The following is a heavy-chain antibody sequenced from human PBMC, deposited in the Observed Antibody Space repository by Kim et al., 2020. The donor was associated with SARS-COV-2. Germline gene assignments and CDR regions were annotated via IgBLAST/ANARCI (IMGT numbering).Heavy chain of an antibody. J-gene: IGHJ6*02. CDR2: IKSKTDGGTT. D-gene: IGHD5-12*01. CDR1: GFTFSNAW. V-gene: IGHV3-15*01. CDR3: TTYRRPYKWLRLNYYYYGMDV. Sequence: GGSLRLSCAASGFTFSNAWMSWVRQAPGKGLEWVGRIKSKTDGGTTDYAAPVKGRFTISRDDSKNTLYLQMNSLKTEDTAVYYCTTYRRPYKWLRLNYYYYGMDVWGQGTTVTVSS.